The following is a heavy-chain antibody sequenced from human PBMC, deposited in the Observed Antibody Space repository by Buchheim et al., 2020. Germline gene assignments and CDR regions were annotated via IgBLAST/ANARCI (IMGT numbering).Heavy chain of an antibody. CDR3: ARDTATAPWYFDL. J-gene: IGHJ2*01. D-gene: IGHD4-17*01. V-gene: IGHV3-33*01. Sequence: QVQLVESGGGVVQPGRSLRLSCAASGFTFSSYGMHWVRQAPGKGLEWVAVIWYDGSNKYYADSVKGRFTISRDNSKNTLYLQMNSLGAEDTAGYYCARDTATAPWYFDLWGRGTL. CDR1: GFTFSSYG. CDR2: IWYDGSNK.